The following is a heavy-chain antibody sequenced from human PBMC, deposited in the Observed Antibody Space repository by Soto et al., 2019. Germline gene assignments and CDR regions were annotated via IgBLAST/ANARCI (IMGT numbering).Heavy chain of an antibody. CDR3: ARSPLKTWWTAFDV. D-gene: IGHD2-15*01. Sequence: QGQLVQSGAEAKQPGASVKVSCQASGYSFTSFDLNWVRQAPGQGLEWMGWMNPSSEKTGVAVNFRGRLSLTGNIATSQAHIELSSLTSEDTTIYFSARSPLKTWWTAFDVWCQGTRVTV. V-gene: IGHV1-8*02. CDR1: GYSFTSFD. J-gene: IGHJ3*01. CDR2: MNPSSEKT.